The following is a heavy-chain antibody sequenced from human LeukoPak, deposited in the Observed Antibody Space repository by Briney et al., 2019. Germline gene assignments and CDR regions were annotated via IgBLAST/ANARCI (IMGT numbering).Heavy chain of an antibody. CDR3: ARDVTYYGSGSYWGPYNWFDP. D-gene: IGHD3-10*01. Sequence: ASVKVSCKASGGTVSRYPISWVRQAPGQGLEWMGGIIPIFGTANYAQKFQGRVTITADESTSTAYMELSSLRSEDTAVYYCARDVTYYGSGSYWGPYNWFDPWGQGTLVTVSS. J-gene: IGHJ5*02. CDR2: IIPIFGTA. V-gene: IGHV1-69*13. CDR1: GGTVSRYP.